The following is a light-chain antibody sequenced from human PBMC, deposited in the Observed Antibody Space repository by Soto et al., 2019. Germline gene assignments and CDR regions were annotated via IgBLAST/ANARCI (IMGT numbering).Light chain of an antibody. V-gene: IGKV1-39*01. CDR2: AAT. Sequence: DIQMTQSPSSLSASVGDRVTITCRASQSIVRYLNWYQQKPGKPPKFLIYAATSLPGGVPSRFSGSGSGTDFTLTISSLQPEDFATYYCQQSHTTPFTFGPGTKVDIK. J-gene: IGKJ3*01. CDR1: QSIVRY. CDR3: QQSHTTPFT.